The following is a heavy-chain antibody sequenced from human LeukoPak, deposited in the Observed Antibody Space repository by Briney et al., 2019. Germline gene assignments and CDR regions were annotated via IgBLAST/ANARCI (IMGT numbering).Heavy chain of an antibody. CDR2: ISSSGSTI. Sequence: GGSLRLSCAASGFTFSDYYMSWIRQAPGKGLEWVSYISSSGSTIYYADSVKGRFTISRDNAKNSLYLQMNSLRAEDTAVYYCANTLYSSSWPYYFDYWGQGTLVTVSS. J-gene: IGHJ4*02. CDR1: GFTFSDYY. D-gene: IGHD6-13*01. V-gene: IGHV3-11*01. CDR3: ANTLYSSSWPYYFDY.